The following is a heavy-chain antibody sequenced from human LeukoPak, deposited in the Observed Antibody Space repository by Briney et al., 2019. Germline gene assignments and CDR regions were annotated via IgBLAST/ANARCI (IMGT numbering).Heavy chain of an antibody. CDR2: IYYSGST. J-gene: IGHJ6*03. CDR3: AVKLLLDYYYYMDV. V-gene: IGHV4-39*01. Sequence: SETLSLTCTFSGGSISSSSYYWGWIRQPPGKGLEWIGSIYYSGSTYYNPSLKSRVTISVDTAKNQFSLKLSSVTAADTAVYYCAVKLLLDYYYYMDVWGKGTTVTVSS. D-gene: IGHD2-21*02. CDR1: GGSISSSSYY.